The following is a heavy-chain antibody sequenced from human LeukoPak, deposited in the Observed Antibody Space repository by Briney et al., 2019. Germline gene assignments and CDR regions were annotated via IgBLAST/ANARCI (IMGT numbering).Heavy chain of an antibody. CDR2: IIPILGIA. V-gene: IGHV1-69*04. CDR3: ARDSYDSSGYYYERIDY. J-gene: IGHJ4*02. D-gene: IGHD3-22*01. Sequence: SVKVSCKASGGTFSSYAISWVRQAPGQGLEWMGRIIPILGIANYAQKFQGRVTITADKSTSTAYMELSSLRSEGTAVYYCARDSYDSSGYYYERIDYWGQGTLVTVSS. CDR1: GGTFSSYA.